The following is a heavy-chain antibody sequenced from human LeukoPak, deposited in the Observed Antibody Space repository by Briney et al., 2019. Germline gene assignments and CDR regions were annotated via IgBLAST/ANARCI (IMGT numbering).Heavy chain of an antibody. J-gene: IGHJ4*02. Sequence: PGGPLRLLCAAWGFSYHVRGMVWLRQATGKGLEWVEVISADGGVKQYADSVKGRFSLSRDNSKNTVALQMNGLTAEDTAVYYCAREATWGQWYFDLWGQGAPVTVSS. CDR1: GFSYHVRG. V-gene: IGHV3-30*03. D-gene: IGHD6-19*01. CDR2: ISADGGVK. CDR3: AREATWGQWYFDL.